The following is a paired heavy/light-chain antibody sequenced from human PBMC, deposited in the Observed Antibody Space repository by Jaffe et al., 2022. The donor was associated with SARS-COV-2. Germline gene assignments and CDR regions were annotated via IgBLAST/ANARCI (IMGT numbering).Heavy chain of an antibody. CDR1: GITFNNVW. CDR2: IKSQAHGGTI. D-gene: IGHD4-17*01. Sequence: EVQLVESGGGLVQPGGSLRLSCAASGITFNNVWMGWVRQAPGKGLDWVGHIKSQAHGGTIDYAEPVKGRFTISRDDSKGPFYLQMNGLKTDDTALYYCVICNGDYRPVSWGQGTLVTVSS. V-gene: IGHV3-15*01. J-gene: IGHJ5*02. CDR3: VICNGDYRPVS.
Light chain of an antibody. Sequence: DIVMTQSPLSLPVTPGEPASISCRSSQSLLHGNGYHYLEWYLQKPGQSPQLLIYLGSNRASGVPDRFSGSGSGTDFTLKISRVEAEDVGVYYCMQALQTLTFGQGTKLEIK. CDR3: MQALQTLT. J-gene: IGKJ2*01. V-gene: IGKV2-28*01. CDR2: LGS. CDR1: QSLLHGNGYHY.